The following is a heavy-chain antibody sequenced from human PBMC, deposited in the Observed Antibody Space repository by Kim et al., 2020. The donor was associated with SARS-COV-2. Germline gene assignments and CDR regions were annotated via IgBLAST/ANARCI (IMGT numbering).Heavy chain of an antibody. J-gene: IGHJ5*02. CDR1: GGTFSSYA. V-gene: IGHV1-69*13. CDR3: ARGGYYGSGNGFDP. CDR2: IIPIFGTA. Sequence: SVKVSCKASGGTFSSYAISWVRQAPGQGLEWMGGIIPIFGTANYAQKFQGRVTITADESTSTAYMELSSLRSEDTAVYYCARGGYYGSGNGFDPWGQGTLVTVSS. D-gene: IGHD3-10*01.